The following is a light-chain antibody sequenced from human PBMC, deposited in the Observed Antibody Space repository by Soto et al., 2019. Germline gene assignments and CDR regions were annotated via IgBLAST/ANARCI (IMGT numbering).Light chain of an antibody. CDR3: QQYKSYST. CDR1: ESISNW. CDR2: DAS. V-gene: IGKV1-5*01. Sequence: DIQMTQSPSTLSASVGDRVSITCRASESISNWLAWYQHTPGKAPKLLIYDASSLQSGVPSRFSGSGFGTHFTLTIASLQPDDSATYFCQQYKSYSTFGPGTKVDVK. J-gene: IGKJ3*01.